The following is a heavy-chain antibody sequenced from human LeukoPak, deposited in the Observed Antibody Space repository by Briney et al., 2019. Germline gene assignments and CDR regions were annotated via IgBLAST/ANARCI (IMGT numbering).Heavy chain of an antibody. CDR3: ARDRKSFIAAAGTDWFDP. D-gene: IGHD6-13*01. J-gene: IGHJ5*02. V-gene: IGHV1-46*01. CDR2: INPSGGST. Sequence: GASVKVSCEVSGYTFTSYYMHWGRQAPGQGLEGMGIINPSGGSTSYAQNFQGRVTMTRDTSTSTVYMELSSLRSEDTAVYYCARDRKSFIAAAGTDWFDPWGQGTLVTVSS. CDR1: GYTFTSYY.